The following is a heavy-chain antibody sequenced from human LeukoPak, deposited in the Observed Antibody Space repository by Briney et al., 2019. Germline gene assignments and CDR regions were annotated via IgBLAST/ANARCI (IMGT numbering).Heavy chain of an antibody. CDR1: GGSFSGYY. V-gene: IGHV4-34*01. Sequence: SETLSLTCAVYGGSFSGYYWSWIRQPPGKGLEWIGEINHSGSTNYNPSLKSRVTISVDTSKNQFSLKLSSVTAADTAVYYCAGSQAVLEYFQHWGQGTLVTVSS. D-gene: IGHD6-19*01. CDR2: INHSGST. J-gene: IGHJ1*01. CDR3: AGSQAVLEYFQH.